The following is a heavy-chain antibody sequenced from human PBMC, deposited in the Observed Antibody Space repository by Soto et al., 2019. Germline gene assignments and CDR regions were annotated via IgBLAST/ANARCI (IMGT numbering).Heavy chain of an antibody. V-gene: IGHV3-23*01. J-gene: IGHJ4*02. D-gene: IGHD6-19*01. Sequence: EVQLLESGGGLIQPGGSLRLSCAASGFNFDTYSMSRFTMSWVRQAPGKGLEWVSSISGSGAKAYYTESVKGRFIISRDNSNNKVYLQMNSLSAEDTAYYYCGKDRGGFAGGWEYFDYWGQGALVTVSS. CDR3: GKDRGGFAGGWEYFDY. CDR2: ISGSGAKA. CDR1: GFNFDTYSMSRFT.